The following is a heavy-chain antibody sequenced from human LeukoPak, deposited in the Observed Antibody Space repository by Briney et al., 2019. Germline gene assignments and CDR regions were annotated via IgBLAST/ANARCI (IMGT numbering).Heavy chain of an antibody. V-gene: IGHV4-61*02. D-gene: IGHD3-16*01. CDR3: ARHSWPVRGGIYGMDV. CDR1: GGSISSGGYY. CDR2: IRTSGSYTSGST. Sequence: SQTLSLTCTVSGGSISSGGYYWTWIRQPAGKGLEWIGRIRTSGSYTSGSTNYNPSLKSRVTISVDTSKNQFSLKLSSVTAADTAVYYCARHSWPVRGGIYGMDVWGQGTTVTVSS. J-gene: IGHJ6*02.